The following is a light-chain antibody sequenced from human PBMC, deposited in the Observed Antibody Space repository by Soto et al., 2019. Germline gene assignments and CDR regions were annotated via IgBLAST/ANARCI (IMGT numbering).Light chain of an antibody. CDR2: DAS. V-gene: IGKV1-5*01. J-gene: IGKJ1*01. CDR1: QSISSW. Sequence: DIQMTQSPSTLSASVGDRVTITCRASQSISSWLAWYQQKPGKAPKLLIYDASSLESGVPSRFGGSGSGTKFTLTISSLQPDDFATYYCQQYNSYSRTFGQGTKVDIK. CDR3: QQYNSYSRT.